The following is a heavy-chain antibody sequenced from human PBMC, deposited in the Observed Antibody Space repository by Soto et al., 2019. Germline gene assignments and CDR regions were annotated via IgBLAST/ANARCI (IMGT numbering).Heavy chain of an antibody. D-gene: IGHD3-22*01. CDR3: ARYDSSGPYFDY. CDR1: GGTFSSYA. V-gene: IGHV1-69*12. CDR2: IIPIFGTA. Sequence: QVQLVQSGAEVKKPGSSVKVSCKASGGTFSSYAISWVRQAPGQGLEWMGGIIPIFGTANYAQKFQGRVTMSADESTGTAYMELSSLRSEDTAVYYCARYDSSGPYFDYWGQGTLVTVSS. J-gene: IGHJ4*02.